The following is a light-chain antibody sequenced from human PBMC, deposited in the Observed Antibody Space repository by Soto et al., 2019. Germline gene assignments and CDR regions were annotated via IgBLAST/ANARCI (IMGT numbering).Light chain of an antibody. V-gene: IGKV1-39*01. CDR3: QHSYSISH. CDR2: TAS. Sequence: DIQMTQSPSSLSASVGDRVTITFRASQSISSYLNWYQQKPGKAPKLLIYTASTLQSGVPSRFSGRGSGTDFTLTISSLQPEDFATYYCQHSYSISHFGPGTKVDIK. J-gene: IGKJ3*01. CDR1: QSISSY.